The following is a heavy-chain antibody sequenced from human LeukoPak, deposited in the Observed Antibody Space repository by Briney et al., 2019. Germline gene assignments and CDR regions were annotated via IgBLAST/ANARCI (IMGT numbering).Heavy chain of an antibody. CDR2: ISPDRT. V-gene: IGHV3-23*01. D-gene: IGHD3-10*01. CDR3: VKEHVDRAFTRSFEI. Sequence: PGGSLRLSCAASVFSFRTNPMSWVRQAPGKGLEWVSAISPDRTYYADSARGRLTISRDNYKNTVDLHINSPRAEDAAIYYCVKEHVDRAFTRSFEIWGQGTVVTVSS. CDR1: VFSFRTNP. J-gene: IGHJ3*02.